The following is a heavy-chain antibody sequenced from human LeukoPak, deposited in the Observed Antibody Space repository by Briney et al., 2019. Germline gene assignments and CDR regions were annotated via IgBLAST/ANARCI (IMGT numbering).Heavy chain of an antibody. CDR2: ISGSGGST. V-gene: IGHV3-23*01. J-gene: IGHJ4*02. CDR1: GFTFSSYA. D-gene: IGHD3-22*01. Sequence: GSLRLSCAASGFTFSSYAMSGVRQAPGKGLEWVSVISGSGGSTYYADSVKGRFTISRDNSKNTIYLQMNSLRAEDTAIYYCAKTPDHRGYFAAFDYWGQGTLVTVSS. CDR3: AKTPDHRGYFAAFDY.